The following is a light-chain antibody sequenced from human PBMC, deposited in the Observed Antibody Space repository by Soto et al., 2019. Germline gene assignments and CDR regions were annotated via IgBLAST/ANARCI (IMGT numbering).Light chain of an antibody. CDR1: SSDVGTYNL. Sequence: QSALTQPASVSGSPGQSITISCTGTSSDVGTYNLVSWYQQRPGKAPKLMIYEGSKRPSGVSNRFSGSKSGNTASLTISGLQAEDEADYYCCSYAMSGSFVFGTGTKVTVL. J-gene: IGLJ1*01. V-gene: IGLV2-23*01. CDR3: CSYAMSGSFV. CDR2: EGS.